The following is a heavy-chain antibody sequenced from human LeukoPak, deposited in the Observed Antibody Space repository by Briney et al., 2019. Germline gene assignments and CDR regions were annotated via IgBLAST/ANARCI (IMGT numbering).Heavy chain of an antibody. CDR1: GFTFSSYG. CDR3: ARGGWDYYGSALFDY. D-gene: IGHD3-10*01. CDR2: IWYDGSNK. V-gene: IGHV3-33*01. J-gene: IGHJ4*02. Sequence: PGGSLGLSCAASGFTFSSYGMHWVRQAPGKGLEWVAVIWYDGSNKYYADSVKGRFTISRDNSKNTLYLQMNSLRAEDTAVYYCARGGWDYYGSALFDYWGPGTLVTVSS.